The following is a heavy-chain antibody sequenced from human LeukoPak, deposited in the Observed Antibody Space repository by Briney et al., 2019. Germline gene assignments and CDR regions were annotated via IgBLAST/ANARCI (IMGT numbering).Heavy chain of an antibody. J-gene: IGHJ4*02. CDR2: ISGRGHTT. Sequence: PGGSLRISCAASGFTFGSYAMSWVRQAPGKGLGWVSGISGRGHTTYHADSVRGRFTISRDNSKNTLYLQMNSLRVDDSAVYYCAKGGHYDSSGYSPFDYRGQGTLVTVSS. D-gene: IGHD3-22*01. V-gene: IGHV3-23*01. CDR1: GFTFGSYA. CDR3: AKGGHYDSSGYSPFDY.